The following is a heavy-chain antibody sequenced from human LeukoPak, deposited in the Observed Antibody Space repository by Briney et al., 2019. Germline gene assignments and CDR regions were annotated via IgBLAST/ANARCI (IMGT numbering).Heavy chain of an antibody. V-gene: IGHV3-23*01. CDR2: ISGGGGNT. CDR3: AKWKYSNSGIDDY. CDR1: KFAFSSYA. Sequence: GGSLRLSCAASKFAFSSYAMSWVRQAPGKGLEWVSAISGGGGNTYYADSVKGRFTISRDNSKNMLYLQMNSLRAEDTAVYYCAKWKYSNSGIDDYWGQGTLVTVSS. D-gene: IGHD6-6*01. J-gene: IGHJ4*02.